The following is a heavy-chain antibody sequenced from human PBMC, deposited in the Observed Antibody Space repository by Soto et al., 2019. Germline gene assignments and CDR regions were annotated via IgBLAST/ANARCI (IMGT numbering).Heavy chain of an antibody. Sequence: ASVEVACKASGYTFTSYAMHWVRQAPGQRLEWMGWINAGNFNTKYSQRFQGRVTITRDTSASTAYMERSSLRSEDTAVYYCARVRLWCGELPVYWGQEALVTVYS. CDR3: ARVRLWCGELPVY. CDR2: INAGNFNT. D-gene: IGHD3-10*01. J-gene: IGHJ4*02. CDR1: GYTFTSYA. V-gene: IGHV1-3*01.